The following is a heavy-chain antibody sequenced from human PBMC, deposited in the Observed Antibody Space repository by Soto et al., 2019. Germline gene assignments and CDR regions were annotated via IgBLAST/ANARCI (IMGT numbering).Heavy chain of an antibody. D-gene: IGHD1-26*01. J-gene: IGHJ3*02. CDR2: IYYGGST. CDR3: ARSKKGDGAFDI. V-gene: IGHV4-31*03. Sequence: QVQLQESGPGLVKPSQTLSLTCTVSGGSISSGGYYWSWIRQHPGKGLEWIGYIYYGGSTYYNPSFRSRITISVDTSKNQFSLKLSSVTAADTAVYYCARSKKGDGAFDIWGQGTMVTVSS. CDR1: GGSISSGGYY.